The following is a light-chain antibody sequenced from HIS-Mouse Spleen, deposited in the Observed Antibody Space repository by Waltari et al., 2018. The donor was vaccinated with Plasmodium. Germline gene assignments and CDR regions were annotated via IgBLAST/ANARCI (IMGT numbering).Light chain of an antibody. CDR1: QSVSSN. CDR3: QQYNNWSFT. Sequence: EIVMTQSPATLSVSPGERATLPCRGSQSVSSNLAWYQQKPGQAPRLLIYGASTRATGIPARFSGSGSGTEFTLTISSLQSEDFAVYYCQQYNNWSFTFGPGTKVDSK. CDR2: GAS. V-gene: IGKV3-15*01. J-gene: IGKJ3*01.